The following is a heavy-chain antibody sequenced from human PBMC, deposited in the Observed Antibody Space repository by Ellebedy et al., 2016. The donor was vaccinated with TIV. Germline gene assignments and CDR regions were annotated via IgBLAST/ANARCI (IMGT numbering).Heavy chain of an antibody. CDR3: AGSPSHFWSGYYYLDS. J-gene: IGHJ4*02. CDR1: GFTFSSYW. D-gene: IGHD3-3*02. Sequence: GESLKISXAASGFTFSSYWMSWVRQAPGKGLEWVANIKQDGSEKYYVDSVKGRFTISRDNAKNSLYLQMNSLRAEDTAVYYCAGSPSHFWSGYYYLDSWGQGTLVTVSS. CDR2: IKQDGSEK. V-gene: IGHV3-7*01.